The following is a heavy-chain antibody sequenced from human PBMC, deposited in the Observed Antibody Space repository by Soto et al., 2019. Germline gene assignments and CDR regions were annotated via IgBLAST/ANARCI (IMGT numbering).Heavy chain of an antibody. J-gene: IGHJ6*02. D-gene: IGHD3-3*01. CDR3: AREREYDFWSGYFSSGMDV. CDR1: GGSFSGYY. Sequence: LSLTCAVYGGSFSGYYWSWIRQPPGKGLEWIGEINHSGSTNYNPSLKSRVTISVDTSKNQFSLKLSSVTAADTAVYYCAREREYDFWSGYFSSGMDVWGQGTTVTVSS. CDR2: INHSGST. V-gene: IGHV4-34*01.